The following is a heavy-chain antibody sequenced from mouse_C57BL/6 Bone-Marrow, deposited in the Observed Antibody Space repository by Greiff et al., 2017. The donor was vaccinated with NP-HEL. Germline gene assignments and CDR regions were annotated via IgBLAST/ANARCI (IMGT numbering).Heavy chain of an antibody. J-gene: IGHJ4*01. V-gene: IGHV1-64*01. CDR2: IHPNSGST. Sequence: VQLQQPGAELVKPGASVKLSCKASGYTFTSYWMHWVKQRPGQGLEWIGMIHPNSGSTNYNEKFKSKATLTVDKSSSTAYMQLSSLTSEDSAVYYCARLYGNYCYYAMDYWGQGTSVTVSS. CDR1: GYTFTSYW. CDR3: ARLYGNYCYYAMDY. D-gene: IGHD2-1*01.